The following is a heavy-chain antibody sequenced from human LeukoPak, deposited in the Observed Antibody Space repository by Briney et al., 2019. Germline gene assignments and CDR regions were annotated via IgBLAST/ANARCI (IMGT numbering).Heavy chain of an antibody. V-gene: IGHV4-34*01. Sequence: SETLSPTCAVYGGSFSGYYWSWIRQPPGKGLEWIGEINHSGSTNYNPSLKSRVTISVDTSKNQFSLNLSSVTAADTAVYYCARDRYYYDSSPYYSSDAFDIWGQGTMVTVSS. CDR3: ARDRYYYDSSPYYSSDAFDI. CDR2: INHSGST. J-gene: IGHJ3*02. CDR1: GGSFSGYY. D-gene: IGHD3-22*01.